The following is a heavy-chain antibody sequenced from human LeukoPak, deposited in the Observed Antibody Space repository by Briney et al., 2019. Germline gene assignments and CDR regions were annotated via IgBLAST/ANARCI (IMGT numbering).Heavy chain of an antibody. D-gene: IGHD2-2*01. J-gene: IGHJ6*03. CDR1: GYTFTSYG. CDR2: LSAYNGNT. V-gene: IGHV1-18*01. Sequence: ASVTVSCTASGYTFTSYGISWVRQAPGQGLEWMGWLSAYNGNTNYAQTVQGRVTMTTDKSTSTAYMELRSLRSDDTAVYYCARVQVVPAANYYMDVWGKGTTVTVSS. CDR3: ARVQVVPAANYYMDV.